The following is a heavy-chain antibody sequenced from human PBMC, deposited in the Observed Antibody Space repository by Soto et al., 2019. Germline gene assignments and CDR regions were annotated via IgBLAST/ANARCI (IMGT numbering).Heavy chain of an antibody. CDR2: INPRGGTI. CDR3: ARGGALINREYYFDY. V-gene: IGHV1-46*01. CDR1: GYTFTTYY. D-gene: IGHD2-8*01. J-gene: IGHJ4*02. Sequence: QVLLVQSGAEVKKPGASVKVSCKASGYTFTTYYIHWVRQAPGQGLEWMGIINPRGGTITYAQKFQGRTTMARNTSTRTVYMDLSSLRSEDTAVYYCARGGALINREYYFDYWGQGTLVTVSS.